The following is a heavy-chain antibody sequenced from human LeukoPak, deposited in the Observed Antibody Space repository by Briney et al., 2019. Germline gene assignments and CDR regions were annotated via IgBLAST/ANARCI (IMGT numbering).Heavy chain of an antibody. J-gene: IGHJ1*01. CDR2: ISSRSTYR. CDR1: GFTFSDYS. V-gene: IGHV3-21*06. CDR3: ARDMTTATTCYLQH. D-gene: IGHD4-17*01. Sequence: GGSLRLSCAASGFTFSDYSMNWVRQAPGKGLEWVSSISSRSTYRYYADSVKGRFTISRDNAKNSLCLQMNSLRAEDTAVYYCARDMTTATTCYLQHWGQGALVTVSS.